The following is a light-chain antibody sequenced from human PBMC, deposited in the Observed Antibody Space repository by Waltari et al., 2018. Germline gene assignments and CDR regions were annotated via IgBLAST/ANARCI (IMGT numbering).Light chain of an antibody. CDR1: SSEVGTYNR. CDR2: DLS. J-gene: IGLJ2*01. V-gene: IGLV2-18*02. CDR3: SSYTPSGTLV. Sequence: QSALTQPPSVSGSPGQSVTISCSGTSSEVGTYNRVSWYQQPPGTAPKLIIFDLSSRPSGVPDRFSGSKSCSTASLTISGLQAEDEGDYYCSSYTPSGTLVFGGGTKLTVL.